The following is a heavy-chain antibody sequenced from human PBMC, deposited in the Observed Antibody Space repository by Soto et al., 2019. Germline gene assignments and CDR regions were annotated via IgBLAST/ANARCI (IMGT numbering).Heavy chain of an antibody. CDR2: ISWNSGTT. J-gene: IGHJ4*02. CDR3: AKELGGYSYGYELDY. D-gene: IGHD5-18*01. V-gene: IGHV3-9*01. Sequence: EVQLVDSGGGWVQPGWSLRLSCAASGFTFDSYAMHWVRQAPGKGLEWVSCISWNSGTTGYADSVKGRFTISRDNAKNFLYLQMDSLRAEDTALYYCAKELGGYSYGYELDYWGQGTLVTVSS. CDR1: GFTFDSYA.